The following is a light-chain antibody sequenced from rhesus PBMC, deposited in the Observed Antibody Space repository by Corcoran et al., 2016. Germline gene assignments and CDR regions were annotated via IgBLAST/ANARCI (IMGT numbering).Light chain of an antibody. CDR3: PHSYNTPWT. J-gene: IGKJ1*01. V-gene: IGKV1-18*01. Sequence: DIQMTQSPSSLSASVGDKVTITCRASPGISSWVAWYQQKPGKAPKLLINAASTLQSGGPSRFSGSGPGPGYTLTISSLQPVDFATYYCPHSYNTPWTFGQATKVEIK. CDR2: AAS. CDR1: PGISSW.